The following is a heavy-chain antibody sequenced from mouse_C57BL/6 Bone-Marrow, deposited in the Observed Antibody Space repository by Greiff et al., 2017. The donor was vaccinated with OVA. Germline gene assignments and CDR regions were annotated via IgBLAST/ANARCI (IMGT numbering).Heavy chain of an antibody. CDR2: IWRGGST. Sequence: VQLQQSGPGLVQPSQSLSITCTVSGFSLTSCGVHWVRQSPGKGLEWLGVIWRGGSTDYKAAFMSRLSITKDNSKSQVFFKMNSLQADDTAIYYCAKNDDYDYDWFAYWGQGTLVTVSA. CDR1: GFSLTSCG. CDR3: AKNDDYDYDWFAY. J-gene: IGHJ3*01. V-gene: IGHV2-5*01. D-gene: IGHD2-4*01.